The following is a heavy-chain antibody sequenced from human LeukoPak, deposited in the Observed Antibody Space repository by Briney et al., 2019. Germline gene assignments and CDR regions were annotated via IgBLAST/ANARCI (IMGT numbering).Heavy chain of an antibody. D-gene: IGHD5-18*01. CDR3: ATHVDTAMVP. CDR1: GYTFTSYD. J-gene: IGHJ5*02. V-gene: IGHV1-8*03. Sequence: ASVKVSCKASGYTFTSYDINWVRQATGQGLEWMGWMNPNSGDTGYALKFQGRVTITRNTSISTAYMELSSLRPEDTAVYYCATHVDTAMVPWGQGTLVTVSA. CDR2: MNPNSGDT.